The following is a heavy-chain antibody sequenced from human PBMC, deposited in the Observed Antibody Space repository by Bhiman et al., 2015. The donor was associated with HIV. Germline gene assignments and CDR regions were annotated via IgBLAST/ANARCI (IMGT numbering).Heavy chain of an antibody. D-gene: IGHD2-8*02. CDR3: ARDPTGYWYFDL. CDR1: GFNFNNYE. CDR2: IDTGGSSL. Sequence: EVQLVESGGGVVRPGGSLRLSCAASGFNFNNYEMNWVRQAPGRGLEWVSYIDTGGSSLFYADSVKGRFTISRDNSKNTLFLQMNSLRAEDTAVYYCARDPTGYWYFDLWGRGTLVTVSS. J-gene: IGHJ2*01. V-gene: IGHV3-48*03.